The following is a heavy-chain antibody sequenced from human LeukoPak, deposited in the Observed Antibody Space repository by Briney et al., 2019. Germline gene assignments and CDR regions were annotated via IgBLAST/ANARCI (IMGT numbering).Heavy chain of an antibody. D-gene: IGHD2-21*01. Sequence: PSETLSLTCTVSGGSISSGGYYWSWIRQPPGKGLEWIGYIYHSGSTYYNPSLKSRVTISVDTSKNQFSLKLSSVTAADTAVYYCARDTSIRIYCGGDCYSGQDPVAFDIWGQGTMVTVSS. J-gene: IGHJ3*02. CDR2: IYHSGST. V-gene: IGHV4-30-2*01. CDR1: GGSISSGGYY. CDR3: ARDTSIRIYCGGDCYSGQDPVAFDI.